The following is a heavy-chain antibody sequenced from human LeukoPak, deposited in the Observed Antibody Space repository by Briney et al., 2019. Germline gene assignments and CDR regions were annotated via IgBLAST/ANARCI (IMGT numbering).Heavy chain of an antibody. CDR1: GCSISSGGYY. J-gene: IGHJ5*02. Sequence: PSQTLSLTCTVSGCSISSGGYYWSWIRQHPGKGLEWIGYIYYSGSTYYNPSLKSRVTISVDTSKNQFSLKLSSVTAADTAVYYCARDPRYSGYDQTGWFDPWGQGTLVTVSS. D-gene: IGHD5-12*01. V-gene: IGHV4-31*03. CDR2: IYYSGST. CDR3: ARDPRYSGYDQTGWFDP.